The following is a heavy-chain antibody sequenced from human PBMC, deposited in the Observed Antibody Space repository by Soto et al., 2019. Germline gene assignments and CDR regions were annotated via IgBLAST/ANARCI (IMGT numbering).Heavy chain of an antibody. J-gene: IGHJ3*02. CDR3: AHSDFWSCYGKREAFDI. CDR2: IYWDDDK. D-gene: IGHD3-3*01. CDR1: GFSLTTSGVG. Sequence: QITLKESGPTLVKPTQTLTLTCTFSGFSLTTSGVGVGWIRQPPGKALEWLALIYWDDDKRYSPSLQSRLTISMDTSKNQVVLTMTNMDPVDTATYYCAHSDFWSCYGKREAFDIWGQGTMVTVSS. V-gene: IGHV2-5*02.